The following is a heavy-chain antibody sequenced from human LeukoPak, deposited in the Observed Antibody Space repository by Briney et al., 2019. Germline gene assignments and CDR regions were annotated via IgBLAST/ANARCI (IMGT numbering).Heavy chain of an antibody. CDR2: IYYSGST. Sequence: SETLSLTCTVSGGSISSSSYYWGWIRQPPGKGLEWIGSIYYSGSTYYNPSLKSRVTISVDTSKNQFSLKLSSVTAADTAVYYCARGNQQWLVRWGQGTLVTVSS. V-gene: IGHV4-39*07. J-gene: IGHJ4*02. D-gene: IGHD6-19*01. CDR3: ARGNQQWLVR. CDR1: GGSISSSSYY.